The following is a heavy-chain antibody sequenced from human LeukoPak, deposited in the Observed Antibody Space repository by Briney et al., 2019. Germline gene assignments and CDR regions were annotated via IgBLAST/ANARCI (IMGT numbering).Heavy chain of an antibody. J-gene: IGHJ1*01. V-gene: IGHV3-7*05. CDR1: GFTFSSYW. D-gene: IGHD3-22*01. CDR2: IKHDGREK. CDR3: ARDYYYVSSGSVC. Sequence: GGSLRLSSAASGFTFSSYWMSWVRQAPGKGLEWVANIKHDGREKYYVDSVKGRFTISRDNAKNSLYLQMNSLRAEDTAVYYCARDYYYVSSGSVCWGHGSHVPVSP.